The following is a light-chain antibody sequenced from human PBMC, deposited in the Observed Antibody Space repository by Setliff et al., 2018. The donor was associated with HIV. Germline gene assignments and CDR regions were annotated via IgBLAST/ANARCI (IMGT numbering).Light chain of an antibody. V-gene: IGLV2-14*03. CDR1: SSDVGNYNY. Sequence: QSVLTQPASVSGSPGQSITISCTGSSSDVGNYNYVSWYQQLPDKAPKLVIYDVSKRPSGVSHRFSGSKSGYTASLTISGLQPEDEGDYFCSSFRSNNTYVVGTGSKVTVL. CDR2: DVS. J-gene: IGLJ1*01. CDR3: SSFRSNNTYV.